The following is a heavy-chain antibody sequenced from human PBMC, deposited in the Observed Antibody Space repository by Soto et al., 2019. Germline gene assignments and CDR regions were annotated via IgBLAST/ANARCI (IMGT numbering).Heavy chain of an antibody. J-gene: IGHJ1*01. CDR1: GYTFTGYY. CDR3: ARELAARPQYFQH. V-gene: IGHV1-2*02. D-gene: IGHD6-6*01. Sequence: ASVKVSCKASGYTFTGYYMHWVRQAPGQGLEWMGWINPNSGGTNYAQKFQGRVTMTRDTSISTAYMELSRLRSDDTAIYYCARELAARPQYFQHWGQGTLVTVYS. CDR2: INPNSGGT.